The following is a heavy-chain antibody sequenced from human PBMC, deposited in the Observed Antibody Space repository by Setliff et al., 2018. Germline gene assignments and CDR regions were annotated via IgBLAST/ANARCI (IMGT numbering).Heavy chain of an antibody. J-gene: IGHJ6*04. CDR2: TNGDGSIT. V-gene: IGHV3-74*01. CDR1: GFTFRKYW. Sequence: GGSLRLSCGASGFTFRKYWMYWARQVPGEGLVWVARTNGDGSITNYADSVKGRFTISRDNARNTLYLQMNSLRGEDTAVYFCASIDWGENFYNTDVWGKGTTVTVSS. D-gene: IGHD7-27*01. CDR3: ASIDWGENFYNTDV.